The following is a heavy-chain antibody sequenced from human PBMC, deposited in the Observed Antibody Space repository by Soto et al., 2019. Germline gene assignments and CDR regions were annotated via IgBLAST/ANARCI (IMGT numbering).Heavy chain of an antibody. CDR2: ISGSGGST. CDR1: GFTFSSYA. J-gene: IGHJ4*02. Sequence: GGSLRLSCAASGFTFSSYAMSWVRQAPGKGLEWVSAISGSGGSTYYADSVKGRFTISRDNSKNTLYLQMNSLRAEDTAVYYCARDARDIVVVPAAMPPAWGQGTLVTVSS. V-gene: IGHV3-23*01. D-gene: IGHD2-2*01. CDR3: ARDARDIVVVPAAMPPA.